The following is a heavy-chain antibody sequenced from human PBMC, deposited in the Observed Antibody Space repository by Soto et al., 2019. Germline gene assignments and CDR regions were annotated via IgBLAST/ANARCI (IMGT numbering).Heavy chain of an antibody. D-gene: IGHD4-17*01. CDR2: IWYDGSNK. Sequence: GGSLRLSCAASGFTFSSYSMNWVRQAPGKGLEWVAVIWYDGSNKYYADSVKGRFTISRDNSKNTVYLQMNSLRAEDTAVYYCARGTTLVQNWGQGTLVTVSS. J-gene: IGHJ4*02. CDR3: ARGTTLVQN. CDR1: GFTFSSYS. V-gene: IGHV3-33*08.